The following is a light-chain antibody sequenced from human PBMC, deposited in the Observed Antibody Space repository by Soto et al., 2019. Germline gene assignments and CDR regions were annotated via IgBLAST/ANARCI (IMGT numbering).Light chain of an antibody. CDR3: CSHAGRNTYV. Sequence: QSVLTQPASVSGSPGQSITISCTGTSSDVGSGNVVSWYQHYPGKAPQLIIYEGFKRPSGVSSRFSGSKSGNTASLTISGLQAEDGAEYYCCSHAGRNTYVFGTGTKATVL. V-gene: IGLV2-23*01. CDR2: EGF. J-gene: IGLJ1*01. CDR1: SSDVGSGNV.